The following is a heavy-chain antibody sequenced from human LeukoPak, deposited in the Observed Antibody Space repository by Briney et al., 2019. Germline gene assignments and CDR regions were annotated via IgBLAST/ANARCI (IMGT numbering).Heavy chain of an antibody. CDR2: TYYRSKWYN. J-gene: IGHJ4*02. Sequence: SQTLSLTCAISGDSVSSNSAAWNWIRQSPSRGLEWLGGTYYRSKWYNDYAVSVKSRITINPDTSKNQFSLQLNSVTPEDTAVYYCARGDYDFWSGYYTFDYWGQGTLVTVSS. CDR1: GDSVSSNSAA. D-gene: IGHD3-3*01. V-gene: IGHV6-1*01. CDR3: ARGDYDFWSGYYTFDY.